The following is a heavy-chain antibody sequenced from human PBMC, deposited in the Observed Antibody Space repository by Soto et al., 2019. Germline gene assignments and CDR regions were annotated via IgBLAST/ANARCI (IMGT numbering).Heavy chain of an antibody. Sequence: ASVKVSCKASGYTFTIYGISWVRQAPGQGLEWMGWISAYNGNTNYAQKLQGRVTMTTDTSTSTAYMELRSLRSDDTAVYYCARVVVAAVPFDYWGQGTLGTVSS. J-gene: IGHJ4*02. CDR1: GYTFTIYG. V-gene: IGHV1-18*01. CDR2: ISAYNGNT. D-gene: IGHD2-15*01. CDR3: ARVVVAAVPFDY.